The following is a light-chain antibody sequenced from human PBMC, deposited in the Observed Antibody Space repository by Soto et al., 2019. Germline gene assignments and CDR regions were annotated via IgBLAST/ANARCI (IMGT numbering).Light chain of an antibody. CDR1: QSVLYSSNNKNY. J-gene: IGKJ5*01. V-gene: IGKV4-1*01. CDR2: WAS. CDR3: QQYYSTPPT. Sequence: IVLPLFPASLTVSLGERAPINCKSRQSVLYSSNNKNYLAWYQQKPGQPPKLLIYWASTRESGVPDRFSGSGSGTDFTLTISSLQAEDVAVYYCQQYYSTPPTFGQGTRLEIK.